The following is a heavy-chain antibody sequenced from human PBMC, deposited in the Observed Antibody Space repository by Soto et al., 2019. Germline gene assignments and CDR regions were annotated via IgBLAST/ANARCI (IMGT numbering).Heavy chain of an antibody. CDR2: IKKDGSEK. CDR1: GFTFSSYW. V-gene: IGHV3-7*04. CDR3: ARPQTEFISYRGSSYQKNDS. Sequence: GGPLRLSCAASGFTFSSYWMTWVRQAPGKGLEWVATIKKDGSEKYYVDSVKGRFTISRDNAKNSLFLQMNSLRAEDTAGYYCARPQTEFISYRGSSYQKNDSRAQRAPVTVSA. J-gene: IGHJ5*01. D-gene: IGHD6-13*01.